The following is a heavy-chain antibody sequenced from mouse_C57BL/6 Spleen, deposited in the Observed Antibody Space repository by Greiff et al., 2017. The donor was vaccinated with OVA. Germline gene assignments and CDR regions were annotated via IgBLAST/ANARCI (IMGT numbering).Heavy chain of an antibody. V-gene: IGHV1-50*01. Sequence: VQLQQPGAELVKPGASVKLSCKASGYTFTSYWMQWVKQRPGQGLEWIGEIDPSDSYTNYNQKFKGKATLTVDTSSSTAYMQLSSLTSEDSAVYYCARGGRLDYWGQGTTLTVSS. J-gene: IGHJ2*01. CDR3: ARGGRLDY. CDR2: IDPSDSYT. CDR1: GYTFTSYW.